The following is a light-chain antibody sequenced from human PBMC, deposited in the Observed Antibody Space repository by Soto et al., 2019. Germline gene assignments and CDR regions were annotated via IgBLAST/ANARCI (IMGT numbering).Light chain of an antibody. V-gene: IGKV3-15*01. CDR1: HGIDDH. CDR3: QPSYSRPLT. J-gene: IGKJ5*01. CDR2: DTS. Sequence: EIVVTQSPATLSVSPGESVTLSCRASHGIDDHVAWYQYKPGQTPRLLIYDTSTRATGVPTRFSGSRFGAEFTLTISSLQSEDFAAYYCQPSYSRPLTFGRGTRVEIK.